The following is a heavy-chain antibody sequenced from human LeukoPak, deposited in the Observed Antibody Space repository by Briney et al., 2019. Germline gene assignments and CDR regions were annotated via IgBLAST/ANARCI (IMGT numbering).Heavy chain of an antibody. CDR3: ARSRDGYKRFDS. CDR2: ISGSGDTT. J-gene: IGHJ4*02. V-gene: IGHV3-23*01. CDR1: GVTLSNYA. D-gene: IGHD5-24*01. Sequence: GGSLRLSCVASGVTLSNYAMTWVRQAPGKGLEWVSVISGSGDTTCYADSVKGRFTISRDNSKNTLYLQMNSLRAEDTAVYFCARSRDGYKRFDSWGQGTLVTVSS.